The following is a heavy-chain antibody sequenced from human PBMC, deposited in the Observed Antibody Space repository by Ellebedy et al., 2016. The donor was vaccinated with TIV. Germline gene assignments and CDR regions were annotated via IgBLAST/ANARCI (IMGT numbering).Heavy chain of an antibody. Sequence: SVKVSXXASGGTFSSYAISWVRQAPGQGLEWMGGIIPIFGTANYAQKFQGRVTITADESTSTAYMELSSLRSEDTAVYYCARDTRCSSTSCYAFDYWGQGTLVTVSS. V-gene: IGHV1-69*13. CDR2: IIPIFGTA. J-gene: IGHJ4*02. CDR3: ARDTRCSSTSCYAFDY. D-gene: IGHD2-2*01. CDR1: GGTFSSYA.